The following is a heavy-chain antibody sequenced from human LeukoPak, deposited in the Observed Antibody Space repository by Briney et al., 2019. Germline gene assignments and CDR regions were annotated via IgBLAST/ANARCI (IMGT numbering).Heavy chain of an antibody. Sequence: SETLSLTCAVYGGSFSGYYWSWIRQPPGKGLEWIGEINHSGSTNYNPPLKSRVTISVDTSKNQFSLKLSSVTAADTAVYYCARVDCSGGSCFSRIIDYWGQGTLVTVSS. CDR2: INHSGST. CDR1: GGSFSGYY. V-gene: IGHV4-34*01. CDR3: ARVDCSGGSCFSRIIDY. J-gene: IGHJ4*02. D-gene: IGHD2-15*01.